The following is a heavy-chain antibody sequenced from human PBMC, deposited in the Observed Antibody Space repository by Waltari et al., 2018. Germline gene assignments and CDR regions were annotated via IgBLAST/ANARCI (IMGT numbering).Heavy chain of an antibody. D-gene: IGHD3-3*01. Sequence: QLQLQESGPGLVRPSETLSLTCTVSGSFISPGSHGGWVRQPPGRGREWVRGIHYTGSTYDNPSLKARVTISVHTSKNQFSLNLRSVTAADTAAYFCARQRRTISGPESFFDYWGQGTPVTVSS. CDR3: ARQRRTISGPESFFDY. CDR2: IHYTGST. V-gene: IGHV4-38-2*02. CDR1: GSFISPGSH. J-gene: IGHJ4*02.